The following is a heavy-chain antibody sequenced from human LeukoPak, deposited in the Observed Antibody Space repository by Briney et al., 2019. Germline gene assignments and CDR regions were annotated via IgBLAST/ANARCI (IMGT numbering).Heavy chain of an antibody. CDR3: ARLQYYDILTGYPLDY. D-gene: IGHD3-9*01. Sequence: GESLKISCKGSGYSFTGYWIGWVRQMPGKGLEWMGTIYPGDSDTRYSPSFQGQVTISADKSISTAYLQWSSLKASDTAMYYCARLQYYDILTGYPLDYWGQGTLVTVSS. J-gene: IGHJ4*02. V-gene: IGHV5-51*01. CDR2: IYPGDSDT. CDR1: GYSFTGYW.